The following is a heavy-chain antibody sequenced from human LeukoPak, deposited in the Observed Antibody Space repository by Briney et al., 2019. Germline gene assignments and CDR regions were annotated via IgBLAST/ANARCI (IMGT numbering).Heavy chain of an antibody. D-gene: IGHD6-13*01. CDR2: LSSSGRTT. J-gene: IGHJ6*02. CDR1: GFTFETYY. Sequence: GGSLRLSCGASGFTFETYYMKWVRQARGKGVEGVSGLSSSGRTTNYAASVMGRFTISTDNSKNTLFLQMNSLRADDTAIYYCAKNRAEATNYSAMDVWGQGTTVTVSS. V-gene: IGHV3-23*01. CDR3: AKNRAEATNYSAMDV.